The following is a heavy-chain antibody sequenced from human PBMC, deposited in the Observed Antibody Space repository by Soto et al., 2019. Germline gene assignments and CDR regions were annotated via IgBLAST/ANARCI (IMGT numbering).Heavy chain of an antibody. J-gene: IGHJ6*02. D-gene: IGHD3-3*01. V-gene: IGHV3-30*18. Sequence: PGGSLRLSCAASGFTFSSYGMHWARQAPGKGLEWVAVISYDGSNKYYADSVKGRFTISRDNSKNTLYLQMNSLRAEDTAVYYCAKDSSPGFLEWFPMKNLGGYYYYGMDVWGQGTTVTAP. CDR2: ISYDGSNK. CDR3: AKDSSPGFLEWFPMKNLGGYYYYGMDV. CDR1: GFTFSSYG.